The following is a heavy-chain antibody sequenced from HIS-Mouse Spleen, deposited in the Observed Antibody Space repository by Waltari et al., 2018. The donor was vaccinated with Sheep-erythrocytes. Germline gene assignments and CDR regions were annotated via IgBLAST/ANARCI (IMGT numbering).Heavy chain of an antibody. D-gene: IGHD3-22*01. CDR3: ARLYYYDSSGYYFDY. Sequence: QLQLQESGPGLVKPSETLSLTCTVSGGSISSSSYYWGWIRQPPGKGREWIGSIYYRGSTYYNPSLKSRVTISVATSKNQFSLRLSSLTAADTAVYYCARLYYYDSSGYYFDYWGQGTLVTVSS. J-gene: IGHJ4*02. V-gene: IGHV4-39*01. CDR1: GGSISSSSYY. CDR2: IYYRGST.